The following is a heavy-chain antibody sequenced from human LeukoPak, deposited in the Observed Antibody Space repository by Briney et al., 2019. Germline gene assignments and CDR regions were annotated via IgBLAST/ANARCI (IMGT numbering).Heavy chain of an antibody. CDR2: ISGSGGST. Sequence: GGSLRLSCAASGFTFNNYAMSWVRQAPGKGPEWLSAISGSGGSTTDADSVKGRFTTSRDNSKSTLYLQMNSLRAEDTAIYYCAKIFHTDGYYLGEHLFDAWGQGTKVTVSS. CDR1: GFTFNNYA. D-gene: IGHD3-22*01. J-gene: IGHJ5*02. CDR3: AKIFHTDGYYLGEHLFDA. V-gene: IGHV3-23*01.